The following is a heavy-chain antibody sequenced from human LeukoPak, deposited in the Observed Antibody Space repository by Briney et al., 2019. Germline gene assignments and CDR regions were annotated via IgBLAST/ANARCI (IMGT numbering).Heavy chain of an antibody. CDR2: ISSSGSST. V-gene: IGHV3-48*03. CDR1: GFNFRGYG. CDR3: VGEMDSGWYPY. Sequence: GGSLRLSCAASGFNFRGYGMNWVRRAPGKGLQWLAYISSSGSSTYYADSVQGRFTISRDNAKNSLYLHMNSLRVDDTAVYYCVGEMDSGWYPYWGPGTLVTVSS. D-gene: IGHD6-19*01. J-gene: IGHJ4*02.